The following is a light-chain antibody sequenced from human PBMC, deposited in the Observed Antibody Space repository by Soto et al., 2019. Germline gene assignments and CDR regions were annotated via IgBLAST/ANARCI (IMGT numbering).Light chain of an antibody. Sequence: EIVLTQSPATLSLSPGERATLPCRASQSVSSYIAWYQQKPGQAPRLLIYDASNRATGIPARFSGSGSGTDFTLTISSLEPEDFAVYYCQQRSNWPRTFGQGTKV. CDR3: QQRSNWPRT. V-gene: IGKV3-11*01. CDR1: QSVSSY. CDR2: DAS. J-gene: IGKJ1*01.